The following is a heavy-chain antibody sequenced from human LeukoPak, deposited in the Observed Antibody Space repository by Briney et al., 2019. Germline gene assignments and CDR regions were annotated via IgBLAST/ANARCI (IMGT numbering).Heavy chain of an antibody. D-gene: IGHD1-20*01. V-gene: IGHV3-11*04. J-gene: IGHJ6*02. CDR2: ISSSATTM. CDR1: GFTFSNYY. Sequence: PGGSLRLSCAASGFTFSNYYMSWIRQAPGKGLEWVSYISSSATTMYYADSVKDRFIISRDNAKNSLFLQMNSLRAEDTAVYYCARGRANNWNPGYYYGMDVWGQGTTVTVSS. CDR3: ARGRANNWNPGYYYGMDV.